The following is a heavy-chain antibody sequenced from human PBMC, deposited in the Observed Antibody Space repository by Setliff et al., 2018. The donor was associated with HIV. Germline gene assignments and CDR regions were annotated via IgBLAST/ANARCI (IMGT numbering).Heavy chain of an antibody. CDR3: ARVDCGGDCYWEDYYGMDV. Sequence: PGGSLRLSCEASGFSLSDHDMDWVRQAPGKGPEWVGRIKNKANSYTTYYAASLKGRFTISRDDSKNSLYLQMKSLKTEDTAIYYCARVDCGGDCYWEDYYGMDVWGQGTTVTVSS. J-gene: IGHJ6*02. CDR2: IKNKANSYTT. CDR1: GFSLSDHD. D-gene: IGHD2-21*02. V-gene: IGHV3-72*01.